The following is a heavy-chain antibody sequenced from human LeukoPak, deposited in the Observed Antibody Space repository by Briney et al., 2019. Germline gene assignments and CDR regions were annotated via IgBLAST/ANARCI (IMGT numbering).Heavy chain of an antibody. J-gene: IGHJ3*02. CDR2: ISATSSAT. V-gene: IGHV3-48*04. CDR3: ARAIDGYNYDAFDI. CDR1: GFSFYTYG. D-gene: IGHD5-24*01. Sequence: GGSLRLSCAASGFSFYTYGMNWVRQAPGRGLEWISYISATSSATQYADSVKGRFAISRDNARNSLYLQMNSLRAEDTAVYYCARAIDGYNYDAFDIWGQGTMVTVSS.